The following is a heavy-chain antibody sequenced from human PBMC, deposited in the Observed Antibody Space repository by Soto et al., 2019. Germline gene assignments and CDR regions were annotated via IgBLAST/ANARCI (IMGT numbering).Heavy chain of an antibody. CDR3: ARDLGGPDY. D-gene: IGHD3-16*01. CDR2: LSSDGFGA. Sequence: TGGSLRLSCAASGFSLSPYWMHGVRQVPGRGLEWVARLSSDGFGAAYADSVKGRFFISRDIARNTLSLQMNSLRADDTAVYYCARDLGGPDYWGRGTSVTVSS. J-gene: IGHJ4*02. CDR1: GFSLSPYW. V-gene: IGHV3-74*03.